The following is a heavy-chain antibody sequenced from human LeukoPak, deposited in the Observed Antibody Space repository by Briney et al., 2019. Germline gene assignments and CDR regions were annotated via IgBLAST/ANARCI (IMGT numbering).Heavy chain of an antibody. CDR3: ARDVYYYDSSGYQVSYGMDV. J-gene: IGHJ6*02. V-gene: IGHV1-18*01. Sequence: ASVKVSCKASGYTFTSYGISWVRQAPGQGLEWMGWISAYNGNTNYAQKLQGRVTMTTDTSTSTAYMELRSLRSDDTAVYYCARDVYYYDSSGYQVSYGMDVWGQGTTVIVSS. CDR2: ISAYNGNT. CDR1: GYTFTSYG. D-gene: IGHD3-22*01.